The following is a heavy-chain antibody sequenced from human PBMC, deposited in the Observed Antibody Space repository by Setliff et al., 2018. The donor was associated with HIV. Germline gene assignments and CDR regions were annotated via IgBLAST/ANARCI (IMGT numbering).Heavy chain of an antibody. D-gene: IGHD3-3*01. CDR3: ARPLTTSYNFWGDAFSI. V-gene: IGHV4-38-2*02. J-gene: IGHJ3*02. CDR2: VDSLGTT. CDR1: GYSITSGYF. Sequence: SETLSLTCSVSGYSITSGYFWAWVRQPPGQGLEWIGRVDSLGTTYYNPSLKSRVTTSVDTSKNQFSLKLRSVTAADTAVYYCARPLTTSYNFWGDAFSIWGQGTMVTVSS.